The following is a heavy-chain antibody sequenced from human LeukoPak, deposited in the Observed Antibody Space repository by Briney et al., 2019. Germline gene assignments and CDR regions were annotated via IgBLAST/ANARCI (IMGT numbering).Heavy chain of an antibody. CDR1: GFTFSSYA. Sequence: PGGSLRLSCAASGFTFSSYAMNWVRQAPGKGLEWVSAISGSGGNTYYAVSVKGRFTISRDNSKNTLYLQMNSLRAEDTAVYYCAKEVSGAAAAGNWGQGTLVTVSS. D-gene: IGHD6-13*01. CDR2: ISGSGGNT. V-gene: IGHV3-23*01. J-gene: IGHJ4*02. CDR3: AKEVSGAAAAGN.